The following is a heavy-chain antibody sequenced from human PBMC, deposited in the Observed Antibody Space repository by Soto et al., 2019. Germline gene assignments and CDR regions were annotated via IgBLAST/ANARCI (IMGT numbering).Heavy chain of an antibody. CDR1: GGTFSSYA. J-gene: IGHJ3*02. Sequence: SVKVSCKASGGTFSSYAISWVRQAPGQGLEWMGGIIPIFGTANYAQKFQGRVTITADESTSTAYMELSSLRSEDTAVYYCTRSWERESDAFDIWGQGTMVTV. CDR3: TRSWERESDAFDI. CDR2: IIPIFGTA. V-gene: IGHV1-69*13. D-gene: IGHD6-13*01.